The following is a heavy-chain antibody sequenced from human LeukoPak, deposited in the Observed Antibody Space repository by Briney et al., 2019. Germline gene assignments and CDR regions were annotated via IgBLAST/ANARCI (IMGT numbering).Heavy chain of an antibody. D-gene: IGHD5-18*01. Sequence: PGGSLRLSCVASGFTFSSYAMSWVRQAPGKGLEWVSAISGSGGSTYYADSVKGRFTISRDNSKNTLYLQMNSLRAEDTAVYYCAKAWGTPPPRYSYGLDDYFDYWGQGTLVTVSS. CDR1: GFTFSSYA. CDR2: ISGSGGST. J-gene: IGHJ4*02. V-gene: IGHV3-23*01. CDR3: AKAWGTPPPRYSYGLDDYFDY.